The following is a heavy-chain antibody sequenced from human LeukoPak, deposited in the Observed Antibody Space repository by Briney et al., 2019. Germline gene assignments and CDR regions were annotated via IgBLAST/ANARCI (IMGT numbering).Heavy chain of an antibody. J-gene: IGHJ4*02. D-gene: IGHD5-12*01. CDR3: ARDSLLTSGYDFDY. V-gene: IGHV3-21*01. CDR1: GFTVSSNS. CDR2: ISSSSSYI. Sequence: GGSLRLSCAASGFTVSSNSMNWVRQAPGKGLEWVSSISSSSSYIYYADSVKGRFTISRDNAKNSLYLQMNSLRAEDTAVYYCARDSLLTSGYDFDYWGQGTLVTVSS.